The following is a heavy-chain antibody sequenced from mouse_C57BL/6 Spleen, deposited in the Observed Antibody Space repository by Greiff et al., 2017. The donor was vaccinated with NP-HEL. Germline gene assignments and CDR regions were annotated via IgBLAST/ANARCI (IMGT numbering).Heavy chain of an antibody. CDR2: INPSTGGT. V-gene: IGHV1-42*01. D-gene: IGHD2-3*01. J-gene: IGHJ3*01. Sequence: VQLQQSGPELVKPGASVKLSCKASGYSFTGYYMNWVKQSPEKSLEWIGEINPSTGGTTYNQKFKAKATLTVDKSSSTAYMQLKRLTSEDSAVYYCARGGYSWFAYWGQGTLVTVSA. CDR3: ARGGYSWFAY. CDR1: GYSFTGYY.